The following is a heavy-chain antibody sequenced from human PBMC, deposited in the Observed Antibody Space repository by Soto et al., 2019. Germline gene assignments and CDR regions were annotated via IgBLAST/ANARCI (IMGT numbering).Heavy chain of an antibody. CDR3: VRGGGSGADPYYYYSMDV. V-gene: IGHV4-4*02. D-gene: IGHD3-10*01. CDR1: SGSIRSSNW. Sequence: QVQLQESGPGLVKPSGTLSLTCAVSSGSIRSSNWWSWVRQPPGKGLEWIGEIYHSGNTNYNPSLKSRVTISVDKSKNQFSLKLNSVTAADTAVYYCVRGGGSGADPYYYYSMDVWGKGTTVTVSS. J-gene: IGHJ6*03. CDR2: IYHSGNT.